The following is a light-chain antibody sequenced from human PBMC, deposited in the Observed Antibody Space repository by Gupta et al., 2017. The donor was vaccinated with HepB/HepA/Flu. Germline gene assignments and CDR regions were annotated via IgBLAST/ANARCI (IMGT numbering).Light chain of an antibody. Sequence: QSALTQPASVSGSPGQSITISCTGTSSDVGGYNYVSWYQQHPGKAPKLMIYDVSDRPSGVSNRFSGSKSGNTASLTISGLQDEEEDDYYCSSYTSSSTLGVLGTGTKVTVL. V-gene: IGLV2-14*03. CDR3: SSYTSSSTLGV. J-gene: IGLJ1*01. CDR1: SSDVGGYNY. CDR2: DVS.